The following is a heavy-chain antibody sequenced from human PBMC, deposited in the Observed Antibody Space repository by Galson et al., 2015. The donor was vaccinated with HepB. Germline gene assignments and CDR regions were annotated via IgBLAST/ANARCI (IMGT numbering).Heavy chain of an antibody. V-gene: IGHV1-18*04. J-gene: IGHJ3*01. CDR1: GYSFTDYS. CDR3: ARGKGGWQDAFDV. CDR2: IAAYNGNI. Sequence: SVKVSCKASGYSFTDYSIQWVRQAPGQGLEWMGWIAAYNGNINYGQKFQGRVTMTRDTSTRTAYMELRSLRLDDTAVYYCARGKGGWQDAFDVWGQGTMVTVSS. D-gene: IGHD6-19*01.